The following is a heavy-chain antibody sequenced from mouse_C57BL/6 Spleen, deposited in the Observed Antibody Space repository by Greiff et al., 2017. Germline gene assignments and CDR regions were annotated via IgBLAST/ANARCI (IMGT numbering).Heavy chain of an antibody. J-gene: IGHJ3*01. CDR2: IDPSDSYT. V-gene: IGHV1-69*01. CDR3: ARETDGYYEGFAY. CDR1: GYTFTSYW. D-gene: IGHD2-3*01. Sequence: QVQLQQPGAELVMPGASVKLSCKASGYTFTSYWMHWVKQRPGQGLEWIGEIDPSDSYTNYNQKFKGKSTLTVDKSSSTAYMQLSSLTSEDSAVYYCARETDGYYEGFAYWGQGTLVTVSA.